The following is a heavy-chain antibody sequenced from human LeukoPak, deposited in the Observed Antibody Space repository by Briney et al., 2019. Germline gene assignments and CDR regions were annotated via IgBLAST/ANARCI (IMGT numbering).Heavy chain of an antibody. V-gene: IGHV3-53*01. CDR1: GFTFSSYE. CDR2: IYSGGST. J-gene: IGHJ4*02. CDR3: SVEFNGGNGMYYFDY. Sequence: GGSLRLSCAASGFTFSSYEMNWVRQAPGKGLEWVSVIYSGGSTYYADSVKGRFTISRDNSKNTLYLQMNSLRAEDTAVYYCSVEFNGGNGMYYFDYWGQGTLVTVSS. D-gene: IGHD4-23*01.